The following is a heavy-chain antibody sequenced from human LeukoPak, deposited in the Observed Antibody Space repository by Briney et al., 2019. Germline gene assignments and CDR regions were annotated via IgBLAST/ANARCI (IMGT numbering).Heavy chain of an antibody. Sequence: GGSLRLSCAASGFTVSSNYMSWVRQAPGKGLEWVSAISGSGGSTYYADSVKGRFTISRDNSKNTLYLQMNSLRAEDTAVYYCAKASYRHYYYGMDVWGQGTTVTVSS. CDR2: ISGSGGST. CDR1: GFTVSSNY. J-gene: IGHJ6*02. D-gene: IGHD4-11*01. CDR3: AKASYRHYYYGMDV. V-gene: IGHV3-23*01.